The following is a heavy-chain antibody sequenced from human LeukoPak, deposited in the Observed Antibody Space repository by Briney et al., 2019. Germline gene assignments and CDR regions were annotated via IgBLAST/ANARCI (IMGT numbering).Heavy chain of an antibody. V-gene: IGHV3-23*01. CDR1: GFTFNSYA. J-gene: IGHJ4*02. Sequence: GGSLRLSCAASGFTFNSYAMSWVRQAPGKGLEWVSTISATGGYTYIADSVKGRFTISRDKSNNTLHLQMSSLRAEDTAVYYCAKKGTGGDSSGYYSPFDSWGQGTLVTVSS. CDR2: ISATGGYT. D-gene: IGHD3-22*01. CDR3: AKKGTGGDSSGYYSPFDS.